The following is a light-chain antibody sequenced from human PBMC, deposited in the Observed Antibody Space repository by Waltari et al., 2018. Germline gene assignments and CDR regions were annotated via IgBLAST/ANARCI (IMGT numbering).Light chain of an antibody. CDR1: HSVSSW. CDR3: QQYNTYSPYT. V-gene: IGKV1-5*03. CDR2: KAS. Sequence: DIQMTQSPSTLSASVGDTVTITCRASHSVSSWLAWYQQRPGKAPKVLISKASSLESGVPSRFSATGSGTEFTLTISSLQPDDVATYYCQQYNTYSPYTFGQGTKVEI. J-gene: IGKJ2*01.